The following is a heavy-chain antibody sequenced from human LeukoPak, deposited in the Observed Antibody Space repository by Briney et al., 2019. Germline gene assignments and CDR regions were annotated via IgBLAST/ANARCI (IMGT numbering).Heavy chain of an antibody. Sequence: GGSLRLSCAASGFMFSEYGMHWVRQAPGRGPEWVAFIRDDGSSQYFTESVKGRFTISRDNSKNTVSLQMNNLRSEDTAVYYCAKDWGARGCCGDYFDYWGQGSLVTVSS. CDR3: AKDWGARGCCGDYFDY. V-gene: IGHV3-30*02. CDR1: GFMFSEYG. J-gene: IGHJ4*02. D-gene: IGHD6-19*01. CDR2: IRDDGSSQ.